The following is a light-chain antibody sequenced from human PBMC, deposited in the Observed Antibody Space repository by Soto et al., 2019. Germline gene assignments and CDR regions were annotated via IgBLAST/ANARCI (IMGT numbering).Light chain of an antibody. Sequence: QTVVTQEPSFSVSPGRTVTLTCGLSSGSVSTSYYPSWYQQTPGQAPRTLIYSTNTRSSGVPARFSGSILGNKAALTITGAQADDESHYYCVLYMGSGIWVFGGGTKLTVL. CDR3: VLYMGSGIWV. J-gene: IGLJ3*02. CDR2: STN. V-gene: IGLV8-61*01. CDR1: SGSVSTSYY.